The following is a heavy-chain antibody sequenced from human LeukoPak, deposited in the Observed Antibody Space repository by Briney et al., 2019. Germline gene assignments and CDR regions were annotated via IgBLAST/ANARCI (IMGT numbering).Heavy chain of an antibody. Sequence: SETLSLTCAVYGGSFSGYYWSWIRQPPGKGLEWIGEINHSGSTNYSPSPKSRVTISVDTSKNQFSLKLNSVTAADTAVYYCARPTTVTTHYFQHWGQGTLVTVSS. CDR1: GGSFSGYY. V-gene: IGHV4-34*01. D-gene: IGHD4-17*01. J-gene: IGHJ1*01. CDR2: INHSGST. CDR3: ARPTTVTTHYFQH.